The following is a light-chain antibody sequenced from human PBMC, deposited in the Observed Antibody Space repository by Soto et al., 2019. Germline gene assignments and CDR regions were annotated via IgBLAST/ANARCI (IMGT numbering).Light chain of an antibody. CDR3: QHYGSSANT. CDR1: QSVGSSN. CDR2: DIS. V-gene: IGKV3-20*01. J-gene: IGKJ2*01. Sequence: EIVLTQSPGTLSLSPGERATLSCRASQSVGSSNLAWYQQKSGQAPRLLIYDISSRATGIPDRFSGSGSGTDFTLTISRLEPEYFAVYYCQHYGSSANTFGQGTKLEIK.